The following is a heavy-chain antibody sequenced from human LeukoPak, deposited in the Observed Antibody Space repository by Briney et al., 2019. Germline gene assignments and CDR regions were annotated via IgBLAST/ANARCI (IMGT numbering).Heavy chain of an antibody. J-gene: IGHJ1*01. V-gene: IGHV4-39*01. Sequence: SETLSLTCAISGDYISSSSYYWGWIRQSPGTGLEWIGDIYHSGRTYYNPSLKSRVAISIDTSKNQFSLRLRSMTAADTAVFYCARRRYYDSTGYFEWGRGTLVTVSS. CDR2: IYHSGRT. CDR1: GDYISSSSYY. D-gene: IGHD3-22*01. CDR3: ARRRYYDSTGYFE.